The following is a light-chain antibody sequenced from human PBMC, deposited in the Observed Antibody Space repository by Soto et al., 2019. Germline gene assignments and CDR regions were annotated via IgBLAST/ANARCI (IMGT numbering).Light chain of an antibody. CDR2: DAA. J-gene: IGKJ3*01. Sequence: DIQMTQSPPTLSASVGDRVTSTCRASQSITWLAWYQQKPWKAPKLLIFDAASLQNGVPSRFSGGGSRTDFTLTTTSLQPEDFATYYCQQTSSAPFTFGPGTKVDIK. CDR1: QSITW. CDR3: QQTSSAPFT. V-gene: IGKV1-5*01.